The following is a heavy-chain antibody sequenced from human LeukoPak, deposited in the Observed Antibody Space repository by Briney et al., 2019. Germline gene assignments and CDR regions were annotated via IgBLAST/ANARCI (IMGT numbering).Heavy chain of an antibody. CDR2: IGTAGDT. V-gene: IGHV3-13*04. Sequence: PGGSLRLSCAASGFTFSSYDMHWVRQATGKGLEWVSAIGTAGDTYYPGSVKGRFTISRDNAKNTLYLQMNSLRAEDTAVYYCARVVAVASDFDYWGQGTLVTVSS. D-gene: IGHD6-19*01. CDR3: ARVVAVASDFDY. CDR1: GFTFSSYD. J-gene: IGHJ4*02.